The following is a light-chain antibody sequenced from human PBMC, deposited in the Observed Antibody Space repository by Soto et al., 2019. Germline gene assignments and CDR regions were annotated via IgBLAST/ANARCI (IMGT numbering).Light chain of an antibody. Sequence: DIQLTQSPSVLSASVGDTVTITCRASQALSNYLAWYQQKPGTAPKLLIYAASNLQSGVPSRFSGSGSGTDSTLTVSSLQPDDVATYYCQQSSSNTRTFGQGTKVDIK. CDR3: QQSSSNTRT. V-gene: IGKV1-39*01. J-gene: IGKJ1*01. CDR1: QALSNY. CDR2: AAS.